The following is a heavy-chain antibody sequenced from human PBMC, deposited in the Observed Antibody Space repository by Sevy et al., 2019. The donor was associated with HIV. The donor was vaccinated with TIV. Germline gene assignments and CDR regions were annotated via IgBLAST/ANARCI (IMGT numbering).Heavy chain of an antibody. Sequence: GESLKISCAASGFTFSSYVMSWVRQAPGKGLEWVSAISGSGGSTYYADSVKGRFTISRDNSKNTLYLQMNSLRAEDTAVYYCAKGRDYGGNSVPDYWGQGTLVTVSS. CDR2: ISGSGGST. CDR3: AKGRDYGGNSVPDY. V-gene: IGHV3-23*01. J-gene: IGHJ4*02. CDR1: GFTFSSYV. D-gene: IGHD4-17*01.